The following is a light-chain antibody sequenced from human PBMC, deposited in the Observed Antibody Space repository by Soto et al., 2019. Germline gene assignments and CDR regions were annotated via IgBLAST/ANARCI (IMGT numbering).Light chain of an antibody. CDR2: EVS. CDR3: ISYTSSSTLVV. V-gene: IGLV2-18*02. Sequence: QSALTQPPSVSGSPGQSVTISCTGTSSDVGSYNRVSWYQQPPGTAPKLLIYEVSNRPSGVPDRFSGSKSGNTASLTISGLQAEDEADYYCISYTSSSTLVVVGGGTQLTVL. J-gene: IGLJ2*01. CDR1: SSDVGSYNR.